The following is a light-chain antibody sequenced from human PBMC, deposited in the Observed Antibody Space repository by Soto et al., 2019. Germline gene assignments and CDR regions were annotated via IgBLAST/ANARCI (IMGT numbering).Light chain of an antibody. CDR2: LGS. Sequence: DIVMTQSPLSLPVTPGEPASISCRSSQSLLHSNGYNYLDWYLQKPGQSPQLLIYLGSSRASGVPDRFSGGGSGTDFALKISRVEAEDVGVYYCMQGTHWPITFGQGTRLEIK. J-gene: IGKJ5*01. CDR1: QSLLHSNGYNY. CDR3: MQGTHWPIT. V-gene: IGKV2-28*01.